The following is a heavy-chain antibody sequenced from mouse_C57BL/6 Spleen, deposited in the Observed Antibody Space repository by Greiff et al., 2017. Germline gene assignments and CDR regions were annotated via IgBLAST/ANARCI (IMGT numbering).Heavy chain of an antibody. CDR3: ARGDYDGDFDY. CDR2: IYPGDGDT. Sequence: VQGVESGPELVKPGASVKISCKASGYAFSSSWMNWVKQRPGKGLEWIGRIYPGDGDTNYNGKFKGKATLTADKSSSTAYMQLSSLTSEDSAVYFCARGDYDGDFDYWGQGTTLTVSS. V-gene: IGHV1-82*01. D-gene: IGHD2-4*01. CDR1: GYAFSSSW. J-gene: IGHJ2*01.